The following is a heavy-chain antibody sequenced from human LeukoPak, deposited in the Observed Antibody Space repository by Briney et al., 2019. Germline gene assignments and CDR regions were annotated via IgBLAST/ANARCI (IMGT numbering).Heavy chain of an antibody. CDR2: ISSSSSTI. CDR1: GFTLSGYT. D-gene: IGHD6-13*01. CDR3: ARDPPYSSSENPLMDV. V-gene: IGHV3-48*04. Sequence: RGSLRLSCAASGFTLSGYTMNWVRQAPGKGLEWVSYISSSSSTIYYADSVKGRFTISRDNAKNSLYLQMNSLRAEDTAVYYCARDPPYSSSENPLMDVWGQGTTVTVSS. J-gene: IGHJ6*02.